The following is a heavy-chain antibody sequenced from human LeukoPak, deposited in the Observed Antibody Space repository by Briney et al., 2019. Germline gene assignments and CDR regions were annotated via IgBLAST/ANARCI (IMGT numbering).Heavy chain of an antibody. CDR3: ARLTDLTGSKHYYVDV. Sequence: PSETLSLTCTVSRGAISSYYWSWIRQPAGQGLEWIGYIYSSGSTNHNPSLKSRVTISLVTSKNLFSLKLSSVTAADSAVYYCARLTDLTGSKHYYVDVWGKGTTVTVSS. J-gene: IGHJ6*03. CDR2: IYSSGST. D-gene: IGHD3-9*01. CDR1: RGAISSYY. V-gene: IGHV4-4*09.